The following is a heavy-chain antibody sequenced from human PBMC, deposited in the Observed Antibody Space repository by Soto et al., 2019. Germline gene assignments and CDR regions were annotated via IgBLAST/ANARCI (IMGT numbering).Heavy chain of an antibody. CDR2: IKQDGSEK. J-gene: IGHJ1*01. V-gene: IGHV3-7*01. Sequence: EVQLVESGGGLVQPGGSLRLSCAASGFTFSNYWMSWVRQAPGKGLEWVANIKQDGSEKNYVDSVKGRFTISRDNAKNSLYLQMNSLRVEDTAVYYCASPPRDNSDKLKYFHHWSQGTLVTVSS. CDR1: GFTFSNYW. CDR3: ASPPRDNSDKLKYFHH. D-gene: IGHD3-9*01.